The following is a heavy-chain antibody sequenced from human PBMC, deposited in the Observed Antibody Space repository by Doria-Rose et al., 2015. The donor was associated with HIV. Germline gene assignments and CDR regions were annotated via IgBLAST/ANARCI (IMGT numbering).Heavy chain of an antibody. Sequence: QVQLQESGAGLVKPSETLSLTCAVFGGSFSGYYWSWIRQPPGKGLEWIGEINHSGSTNDKTSLKSRVTISLDTSKILFSLKLSSVTAADTAVYYCARGLLRGGWNDVDYYYGMDVWGQGTTVTVSS. CDR1: GGSFSGYY. CDR2: INHSGST. D-gene: IGHD1-1*01. J-gene: IGHJ6*02. V-gene: IGHV4-34*01. CDR3: ARGLLRGGWNDVDYYYGMDV.